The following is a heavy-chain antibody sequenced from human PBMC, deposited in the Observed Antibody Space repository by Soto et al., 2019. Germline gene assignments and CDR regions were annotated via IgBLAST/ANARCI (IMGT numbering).Heavy chain of an antibody. CDR3: ATSYYNFWSGYYLAYFDY. CDR2: INHSGST. V-gene: IGHV4-34*01. Sequence: QVHLQQWGAGLLKPSETLSLTCAVYGLSFTGYYWSWIRQPPGKGLEWVGEINHSGSTNYNPSATSRVTISVDTYKNQFPLKLSSVTAADTAVYYCATSYYNFWSGYYLAYFDYWGQGTLVTVSS. D-gene: IGHD3-3*01. CDR1: GLSFTGYY. J-gene: IGHJ4*02.